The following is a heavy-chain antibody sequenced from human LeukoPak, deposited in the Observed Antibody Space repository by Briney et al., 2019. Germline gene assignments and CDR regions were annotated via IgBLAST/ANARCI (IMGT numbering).Heavy chain of an antibody. V-gene: IGHV4-38-2*02. CDR2: IYHSGST. CDR1: GYSISSGYY. CDR3: ARPNWNDLHFDY. Sequence: SETLSLTCTVSGYSISSGYYWGWIRQPPGKGLEWIGSIYHSGSTYYNPSLKSRVTISVDTSKNQFSLKLSSVTAADTAVYYCARPNWNDLHFDYWGQGTLVTVSS. D-gene: IGHD1-1*01. J-gene: IGHJ4*02.